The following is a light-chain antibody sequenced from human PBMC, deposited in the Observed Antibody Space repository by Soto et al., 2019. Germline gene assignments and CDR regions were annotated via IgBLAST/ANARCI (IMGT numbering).Light chain of an antibody. CDR3: QHYNSYSEA. V-gene: IGKV1-5*03. Sequence: DILLTQSPSTLSASVGDRVTISCRASQSINKWLAWYQHKPGKAPNLLIYKASTLKSGVPSRFSGSGSGTEFTLTISSLQPDDFATYYCQHYNSYSEAFGQGTKVDIK. J-gene: IGKJ1*01. CDR2: KAS. CDR1: QSINKW.